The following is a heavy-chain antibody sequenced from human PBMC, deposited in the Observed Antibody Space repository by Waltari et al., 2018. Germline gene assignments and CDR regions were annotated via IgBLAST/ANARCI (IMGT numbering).Heavy chain of an antibody. CDR2: VHGSGKT. Sequence: QVQLQESGPGLVKPPATLSLTFTVSCDPFSSGHWLSWVRQSPGKGLEWIGQVHGSGKTNYNPSLESRVSISKDTSNKQFSLKLTFATAADTAVYYCARDRGRGLYLDSWGQGILVTVSP. J-gene: IGHJ4*02. CDR1: CDPFSSGHW. V-gene: IGHV4-4*03. CDR3: ARDRGRGLYLDS. D-gene: IGHD2-15*01.